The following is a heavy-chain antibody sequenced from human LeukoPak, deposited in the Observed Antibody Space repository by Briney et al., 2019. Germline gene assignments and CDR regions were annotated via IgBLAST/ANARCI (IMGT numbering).Heavy chain of an antibody. Sequence: ASETLSLTCTVSGGSISSGDYYWSWMRQPPGKGLEWIGYIYYSGSTYYNPSLKSRVTISVDTSKNQFSLKLSSVTAADTAVYYCAREYYDSSGYYYVVGYFDYWGQGTLVTVSS. J-gene: IGHJ4*02. CDR3: AREYYDSSGYYYVVGYFDY. V-gene: IGHV4-30-4*01. CDR2: IYYSGST. D-gene: IGHD3-22*01. CDR1: GGSISSGDYY.